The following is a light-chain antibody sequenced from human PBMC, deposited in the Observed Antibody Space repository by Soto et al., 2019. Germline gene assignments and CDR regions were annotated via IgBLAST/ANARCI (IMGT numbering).Light chain of an antibody. CDR3: QQYGGSPRT. CDR1: QSVSSK. Sequence: PGTLSLSLGERATLSCRASQSVSSKLAWYQQKPGQAPRVLIYGASSRATGIPDRFGGSGSGTDFTLTISRLEPEDFAVYYCQQYGGSPRTFGQGTKLEI. CDR2: GAS. J-gene: IGKJ2*01. V-gene: IGKV3-20*01.